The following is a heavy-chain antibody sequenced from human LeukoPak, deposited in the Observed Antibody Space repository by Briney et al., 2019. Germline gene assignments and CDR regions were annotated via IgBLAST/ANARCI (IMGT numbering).Heavy chain of an antibody. V-gene: IGHV3-21*01. Sequence: GGSLRLSCAASGFTFSSYSMNRVRQAPGKWLEWVSSIGSSSSYIYYADSVKGRFTISRDNAKNSLHLQMNSLRAEDTAVYYCAASTKHTAMVDYWGQGTLVTVTS. J-gene: IGHJ4*02. CDR3: AASTKHTAMVDY. D-gene: IGHD5-18*01. CDR1: GFTFSSYS. CDR2: IGSSSSYI.